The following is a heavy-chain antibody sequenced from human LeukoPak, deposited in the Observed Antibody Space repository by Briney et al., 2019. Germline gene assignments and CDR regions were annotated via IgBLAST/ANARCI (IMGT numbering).Heavy chain of an antibody. J-gene: IGHJ6*02. CDR1: GFTFSSYA. D-gene: IGHD6-25*01. Sequence: GSLRLSCAATGFTFSSYAVTWVRQAPGKGLEWVSAISGSGGSTYYADSVRGRFTISRDNSKNSLYLQMNSLRDEDTAVYYCARDGRRRLYGVDVWGQGTTVTVSS. CDR3: ARDGRRRLYGVDV. V-gene: IGHV3-23*01. CDR2: ISGSGGST.